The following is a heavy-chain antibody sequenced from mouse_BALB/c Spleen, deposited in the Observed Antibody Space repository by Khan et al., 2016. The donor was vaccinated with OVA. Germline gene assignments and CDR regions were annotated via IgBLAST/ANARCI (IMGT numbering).Heavy chain of an antibody. J-gene: IGHJ4*01. CDR2: IDPSDSET. CDR3: ARDQYGNYFYAMDY. CDR1: GYTFTSYW. D-gene: IGHD2-10*02. V-gene: IGHV1-69*02. Sequence: QVQLKQSGAELVKPGAPVKLSCKASGYTFTSYWMHWVKQRPGRGLEWIGRIDPSDSETHYNQKFKDKATLTVDKSSSTAYIQLSSLTSEDSAVYYGARDQYGNYFYAMDYWGQGTSVTVSS.